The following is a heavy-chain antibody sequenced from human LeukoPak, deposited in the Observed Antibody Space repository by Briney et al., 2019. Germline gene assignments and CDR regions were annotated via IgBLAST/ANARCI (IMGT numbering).Heavy chain of an antibody. CDR2: IYYSGRI. J-gene: IGHJ5*02. Sequence: SETLSLTCTVSGGSISSSSYYWGWIRQSPGKGLEWIGSIYYSGRIYYSPSLKSRVTVSVDTSKNQFSLKLSSVTATDTAIYYCAGQIHGEAWCKWFDPWGQGTLVTVSS. D-gene: IGHD2-8*01. V-gene: IGHV4-39*01. CDR1: GGSISSSSYY. CDR3: AGQIHGEAWCKWFDP.